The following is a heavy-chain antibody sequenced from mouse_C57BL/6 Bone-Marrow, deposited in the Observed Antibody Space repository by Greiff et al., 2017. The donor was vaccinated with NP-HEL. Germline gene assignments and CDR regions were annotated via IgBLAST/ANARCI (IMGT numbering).Heavy chain of an antibody. J-gene: IGHJ3*01. CDR2: IDPSDSYT. D-gene: IGHD1-1*01. CDR1: GYTFTSYW. V-gene: IGHV1-50*01. Sequence: QVQLQQPGAELVKPGASVKLSCKASGYTFTSYWMHWVKQRPGQGLEWIGEIDPSDSYTNYNQKFKGKATLTVDTSSSTAYMQLSSLTSEDSAVYYCAREGYYGSSSGWGQGTLVTVSA. CDR3: AREGYYGSSSG.